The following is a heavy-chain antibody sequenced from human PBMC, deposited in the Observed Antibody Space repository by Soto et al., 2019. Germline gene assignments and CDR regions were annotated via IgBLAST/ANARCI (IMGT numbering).Heavy chain of an antibody. J-gene: IGHJ4*02. CDR2: IYYSGST. CDR1: GGSISSGDYY. CDR3: ARGKLGIPVTGPDY. Sequence: SETLSLTCTVSGGSISSGDYYWSWIRQPPGKGLEWIGYIYYSGSTYYNPSLKSRVTISVDTSKNQFSLKLSSVTAADTAVYYCARGKLGIPVTGPDYWGQGTLVTVSS. V-gene: IGHV4-30-4*01. D-gene: IGHD7-27*01.